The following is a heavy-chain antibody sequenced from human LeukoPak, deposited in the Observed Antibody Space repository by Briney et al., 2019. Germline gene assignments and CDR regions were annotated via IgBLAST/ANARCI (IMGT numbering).Heavy chain of an antibody. V-gene: IGHV3-49*04. CDR3: TRESYYYDSSGPGYYFDY. CDR2: IRSKAYGGTT. Sequence: GGSLRLSCTAPGFTFGDYAMSWVRQAPGKGLEWVGFIRSKAYGGTTEYAASVKGRFTISRDDSKSIAYLQMNSLKTEDAAVYYCTRESYYYDSSGPGYYFDYWGQGTLVTVSS. D-gene: IGHD3-22*01. J-gene: IGHJ4*02. CDR1: GFTFGDYA.